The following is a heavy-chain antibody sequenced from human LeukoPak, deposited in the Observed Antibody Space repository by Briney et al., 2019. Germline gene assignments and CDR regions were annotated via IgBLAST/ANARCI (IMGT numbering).Heavy chain of an antibody. J-gene: IGHJ3*02. CDR2: IYYSGST. CDR3: ARLRVVLRAFDI. CDR1: GGSISSYY. D-gene: IGHD3-3*01. Sequence: SETLSLTCTVSGGSISSYYWSWIRQPPGKGLEWIGYIYYSGSTNYNPSLKSRVTISVDTSKNQFSLKLSSVTAADTAVYYCARLRVVLRAFDIWGQGTMATVSS. V-gene: IGHV4-59*12.